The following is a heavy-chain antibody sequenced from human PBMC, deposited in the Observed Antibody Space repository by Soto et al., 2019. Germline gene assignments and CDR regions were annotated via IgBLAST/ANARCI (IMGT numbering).Heavy chain of an antibody. Sequence: SVKVSCKASGGTFSSYAISWVRQAPGQGLEWVGGIIPIFCTANYAQKFQGRVKITADESTSTAYMELSSLRSEDTAVYYCARFPFGYDSSGYFDYWGQGTLVTVSS. D-gene: IGHD3-22*01. CDR2: IIPIFCTA. J-gene: IGHJ4*02. CDR3: ARFPFGYDSSGYFDY. V-gene: IGHV1-69*13. CDR1: GGTFSSYA.